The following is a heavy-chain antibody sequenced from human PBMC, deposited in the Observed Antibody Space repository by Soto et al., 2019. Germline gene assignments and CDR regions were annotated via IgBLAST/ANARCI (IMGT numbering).Heavy chain of an antibody. CDR2: INPNSGGT. V-gene: IGHV1-2*04. CDR1: GYTFTGHY. CDR3: AKAARTDYGDYAPYYFDY. J-gene: IGHJ4*02. D-gene: IGHD4-17*01. Sequence: ASVKVSCKASGYTFTGHYIHWVRQAPGQGLEWMGWINPNSGGTKYTQKFQGSVTMTRDTSFNTVYMELSRLTSDDAAVYYCAKAARTDYGDYAPYYFDYWGQGTLVTVSS.